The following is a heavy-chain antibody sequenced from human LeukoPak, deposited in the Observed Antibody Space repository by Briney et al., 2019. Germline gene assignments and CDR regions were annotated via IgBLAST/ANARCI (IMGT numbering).Heavy chain of an antibody. CDR1: GFTFSSYA. J-gene: IGHJ6*03. V-gene: IGHV3-23*01. Sequence: GGSLRLSCAASGFTFSSYAMSWVRQAPGKGLEWVSAISGSGGSTYYADSVKGRFTISRDNSKNTLYLQMNSQRAEDTAVYYCAKDRQAGYYYYYYMDVWGKGTTVTVSS. CDR2: ISGSGGST. CDR3: AKDRQAGYYYYYYMDV.